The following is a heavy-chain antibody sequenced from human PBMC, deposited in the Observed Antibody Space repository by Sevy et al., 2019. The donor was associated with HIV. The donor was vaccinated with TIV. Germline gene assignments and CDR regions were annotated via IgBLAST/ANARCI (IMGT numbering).Heavy chain of an antibody. CDR2: FDPQYGET. V-gene: IGHV1-24*01. J-gene: IGHJ5*02. CDR3: TTVGLRYFSGSSSYQGDWFDP. Sequence: ASVKVSCKVSGYTLTKLSIHWVRQAPGKGLEWMGQFDPQYGETIYAQRFQGRLTMTEDTSPDTAFMELSSLTSEDTAVYYCTTVGLRYFSGSSSYQGDWFDPWGPGTLVTVSS. D-gene: IGHD2-15*01. CDR1: GYTLTKLS.